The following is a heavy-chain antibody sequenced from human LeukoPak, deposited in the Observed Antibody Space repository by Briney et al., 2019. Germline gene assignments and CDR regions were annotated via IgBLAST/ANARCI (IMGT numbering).Heavy chain of an antibody. CDR2: IWYDASNK. J-gene: IGHJ5*02. V-gene: IGHV3-33*08. Sequence: PGGSLRLSCEASGFTFSSFGMHWVRQAPGKGLEWVAVIWYDASNKYYVDSVKGRFTISRDNSKNTLYLQMNSLRDDDTAVYYCVRGVGVSRFNYLDPWGQGTLVIVSS. D-gene: IGHD1-7*01. CDR1: GFTFSSFG. CDR3: VRGVGVSRFNYLDP.